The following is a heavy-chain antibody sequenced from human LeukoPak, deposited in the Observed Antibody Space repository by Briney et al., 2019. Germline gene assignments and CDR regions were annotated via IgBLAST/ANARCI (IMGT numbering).Heavy chain of an antibody. CDR3: AREYNGSQWDWFDP. CDR1: GGSFSGYY. CDR2: INHSGST. V-gene: IGHV4-34*01. J-gene: IGHJ5*02. D-gene: IGHD5-12*01. Sequence: PSETLSLTCAVYGGSFSGYYWSWIRQPPGKGLEWIGEINHSGSTNYNPSLKSRVTISVDTSKNQFSLKLSSVTAADTAVYYCAREYNGSQWDWFDPWGQGTLVTVSS.